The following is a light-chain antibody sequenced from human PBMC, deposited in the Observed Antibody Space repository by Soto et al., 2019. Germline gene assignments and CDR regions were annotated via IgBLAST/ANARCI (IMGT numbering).Light chain of an antibody. CDR2: GNS. V-gene: IGLV1-40*01. Sequence: QSVLTQPPSVSGAPGQRVTISCTGSSSNIGAGYDVHWYQQLPGTAPKLLIYGNSNRPSGVPDRFSGSKSGTSASLAITGLQAEDEADYYCQSYDSCQIGYVVFGGGTKLPS. CDR1: SSNIGAGYD. J-gene: IGLJ2*01. CDR3: QSYDSCQIGYVV.